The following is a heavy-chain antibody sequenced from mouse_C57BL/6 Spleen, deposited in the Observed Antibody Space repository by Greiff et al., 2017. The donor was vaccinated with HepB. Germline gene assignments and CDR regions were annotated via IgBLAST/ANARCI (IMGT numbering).Heavy chain of an antibody. J-gene: IGHJ3*01. CDR1: GFTFSSYA. CDR3: TSSYGNDGAWFAY. CDR2: ISSGGDYI. Sequence: DVKLVESGEGLVKPGGSLKLSCAASGFTFSSYAMSWVRQTPEKRLEWVAYISSGGDYIYYADTVKGRFTISRDNARNTPYLQMISLKSEDTAMYYGTSSYGNDGAWFAYWGQGTLVTVSA. D-gene: IGHD2-2*01. V-gene: IGHV5-9-1*02.